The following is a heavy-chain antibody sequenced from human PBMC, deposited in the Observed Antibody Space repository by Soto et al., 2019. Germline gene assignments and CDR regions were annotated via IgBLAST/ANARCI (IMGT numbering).Heavy chain of an antibody. D-gene: IGHD4-17*01. CDR3: ARHDYSDYQVDS. Sequence: PSETLSLTCAVSGVSISAVDYYWSWIRQPPGKGLEWLGYIHHSGSTYYNPSLKSRLTILIDTSENHFSLKLSSVAAADTAMYYCARHDYSDYQVDSWGQGTLVTVSS. V-gene: IGHV4-30-4*01. CDR2: IHHSGST. J-gene: IGHJ4*02. CDR1: GVSISAVDYY.